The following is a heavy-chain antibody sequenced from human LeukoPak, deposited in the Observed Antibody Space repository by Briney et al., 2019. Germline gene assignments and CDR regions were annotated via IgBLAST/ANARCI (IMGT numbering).Heavy chain of an antibody. Sequence: PGESLKISCKGSGYSFTSYWIGWVRQMPGKGLEWMGIIYPGDSDTRYSPSFQGQVTISADKSISTAYLQWSSLKASDTAMYYCARRRKPGIAAAGGAFDIWGQGTMVTVSS. CDR3: ARRRKPGIAAAGGAFDI. CDR1: GYSFTSYW. D-gene: IGHD6-13*01. CDR2: IYPGDSDT. V-gene: IGHV5-51*01. J-gene: IGHJ3*02.